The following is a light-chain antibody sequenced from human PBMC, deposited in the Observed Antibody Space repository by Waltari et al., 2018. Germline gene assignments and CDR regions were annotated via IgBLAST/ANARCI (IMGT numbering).Light chain of an antibody. CDR3: QQYNNFPPA. V-gene: IGKV3-15*01. J-gene: IGKJ1*01. CDR2: GSS. CDR1: HNVGSN. Sequence: TQSPDTLSVSPGERATLSCRASHNVGSNLAWYQQKPGQFPWHLISGSSTRATGVPARFSGSGSETEFTLTISSLQSEYFAVYYCQQYNNFPPAFGQGTKV.